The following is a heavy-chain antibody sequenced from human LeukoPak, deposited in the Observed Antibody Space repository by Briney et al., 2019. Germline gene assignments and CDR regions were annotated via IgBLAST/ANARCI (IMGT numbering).Heavy chain of an antibody. Sequence: PSETLSLTCAVYGGSFSGYYWSWIRQPPGKGLEWIGEINHSGSTNYNPSLKSRVTISVDTSKNQFSLKLSSVTAADTAVYYCARAPWGPFGGGAFDIWGQGTMVTVSS. J-gene: IGHJ3*02. CDR1: GGSFSGYY. V-gene: IGHV4-34*01. CDR2: INHSGST. CDR3: ARAPWGPFGGGAFDI. D-gene: IGHD3-10*01.